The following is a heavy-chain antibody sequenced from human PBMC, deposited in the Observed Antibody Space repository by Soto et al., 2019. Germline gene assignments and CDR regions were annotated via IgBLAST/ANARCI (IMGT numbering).Heavy chain of an antibody. D-gene: IGHD7-27*01. CDR1: GFALSNYW. Sequence: EVQLVESGGGLVQPGESLRLSCVASGFALSNYWINWVRQAPGKGLEWVANIKRDGSEKNYVDSVKGRFTISRDNARNSLYLQMNSLRAEDTAAYYCATETSTWGCWGQGTLVTVSS. J-gene: IGHJ4*02. V-gene: IGHV3-7*05. CDR2: IKRDGSEK. CDR3: ATETSTWGC.